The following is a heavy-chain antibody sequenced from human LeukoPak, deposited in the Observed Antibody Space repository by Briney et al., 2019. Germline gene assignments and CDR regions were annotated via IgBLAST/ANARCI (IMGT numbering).Heavy chain of an antibody. J-gene: IGHJ5*02. CDR2: INPSLGST. V-gene: IGHV1-46*01. CDR1: GYTFTNYY. D-gene: IGHD6-13*01. Sequence: ASVKVSCKASGYTFTNYYMHWVRQAPGQGLEWMGLINPSLGSTSYAQKFQGRVTMTRDTSTTTVYMDLSSLRSDVTAVYYCGRGDSSWPYNWFDPWGQGTLVTVSS. CDR3: GRGDSSWPYNWFDP.